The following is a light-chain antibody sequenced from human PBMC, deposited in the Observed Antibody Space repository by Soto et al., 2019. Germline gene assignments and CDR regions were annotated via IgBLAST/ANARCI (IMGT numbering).Light chain of an antibody. V-gene: IGKV3-15*01. CDR2: GAS. CDR1: QSVSSN. CDR3: QQYNNWPLT. Sequence: EIGLTQSPAAVSVTPEERATLSCRASQSVSSNLAWYQQKPGQAPRLLIYGASTRATGIPARFSGSGSGTEFTLTISSLQSEDFAVYYCQQYNNWPLTFGQGTRLEI. J-gene: IGKJ5*01.